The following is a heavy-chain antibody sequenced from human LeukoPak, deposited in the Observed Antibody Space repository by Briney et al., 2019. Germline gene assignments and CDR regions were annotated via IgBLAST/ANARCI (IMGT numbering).Heavy chain of an antibody. CDR1: GYSISSGYY. Sequence: SETLSLTCTVSGYSISSGYYWGWIRQPPRKGLEWTGSIYHSGSTYYNPSLKSRVTISVDTSKNQFSLKLSSVTAADTAVYYCAREGYSYGLDYYYYMDVWGKGTTVTVSS. D-gene: IGHD5-18*01. J-gene: IGHJ6*03. V-gene: IGHV4-38-2*02. CDR3: AREGYSYGLDYYYYMDV. CDR2: IYHSGST.